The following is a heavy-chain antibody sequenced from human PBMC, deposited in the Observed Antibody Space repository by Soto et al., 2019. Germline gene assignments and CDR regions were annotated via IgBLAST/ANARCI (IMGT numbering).Heavy chain of an antibody. CDR2: LNPSGGST. CDR3: ARDYSIVGATTGTFDY. CDR1: GYAVTSYY. V-gene: IGHV1-46*01. D-gene: IGHD1-26*01. J-gene: IGHJ4*02. Sequence: VKTSCSASGYAVTSYYIHWVRRAPAQGLEWMGILNPSGGSTIYAQKFQCRVTMTRDTSTSTVYMELSSLRSEDTAVYYCARDYSIVGATTGTFDYWGQGTLVTVSS.